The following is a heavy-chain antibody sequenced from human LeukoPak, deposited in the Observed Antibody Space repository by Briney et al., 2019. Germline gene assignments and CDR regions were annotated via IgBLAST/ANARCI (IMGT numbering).Heavy chain of an antibody. CDR3: AAGDRGSHTLDY. Sequence: RASVKVSCKASGFTFSNSAIHWVRQARGQRLEWIGWIVVGSGGTEYAQKFQGRVSITRDMSTSTAHMELSSLISEDTAAYFCAAGDRGSHTLDYWGQGSLVTVSS. D-gene: IGHD1-26*01. CDR2: IVVGSGGT. J-gene: IGHJ4*02. CDR1: GFTFSNSA. V-gene: IGHV1-58*02.